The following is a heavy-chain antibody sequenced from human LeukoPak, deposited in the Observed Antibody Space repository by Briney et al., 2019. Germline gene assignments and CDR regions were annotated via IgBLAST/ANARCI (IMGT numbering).Heavy chain of an antibody. Sequence: GESLKISCEGSGYTFATYWIAWVRQMPGKGLEWMGIIYPGDSDTRYSPSFQGQVTISADKSISTAYLQWSSLKASDTAMYYCARPGPTVRYFDYWGQGTLVTVSS. CDR2: IYPGDSDT. D-gene: IGHD1-1*01. J-gene: IGHJ4*02. CDR1: GYTFATYW. CDR3: ARPGPTVRYFDY. V-gene: IGHV5-51*01.